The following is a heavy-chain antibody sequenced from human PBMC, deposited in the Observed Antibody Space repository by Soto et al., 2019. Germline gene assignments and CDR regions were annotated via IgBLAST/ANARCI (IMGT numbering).Heavy chain of an antibody. V-gene: IGHV4-59*01. Sequence: SETLSLTCTVSGGSISSYYWSWIRQPPGKGLEWIGYIYYSGSTSYNPSLKSRVTISVDTSKNQFSLKLSSVTAADTAVYYCARDSRVLTGYYYMDVWGKGTTVTVSS. CDR3: ARDSRVLTGYYYMDV. CDR2: IYYSGST. CDR1: GGSISSYY. D-gene: IGHD3-9*01. J-gene: IGHJ6*03.